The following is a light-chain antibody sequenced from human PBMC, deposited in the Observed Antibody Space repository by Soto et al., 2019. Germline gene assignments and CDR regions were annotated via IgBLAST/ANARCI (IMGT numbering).Light chain of an antibody. CDR2: DDG. CDR3: QVWDNNYDHYV. CDR1: NIGGKS. J-gene: IGLJ1*01. V-gene: IGLV3-21*02. Sequence: SYELTQPPSVSVAPGQTARITCGGNNIGGKSLHWYQQKPGQAPVLVGYDDGDRPSGIPERFSGSNSGNTATLTISRVEAGDEADYYCQVWDNNYDHYVFGTGTKVTVL.